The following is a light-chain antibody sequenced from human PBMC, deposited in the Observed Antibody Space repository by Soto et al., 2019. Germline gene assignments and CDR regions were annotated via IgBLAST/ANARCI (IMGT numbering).Light chain of an antibody. CDR1: QSVFYSSNNKNY. V-gene: IGKV4-1*01. J-gene: IGKJ3*01. CDR2: WAS. Sequence: DIVMTQSPDSLAVSLGERAAINCKSSQSVFYSSNNKNYLAWYQQKPGQPPKLLIYWASTRESGVPDRFSGSGSGTDFTLTISSLQAEDVAVYYCQQYYSLPLTFGPGTKVDI. CDR3: QQYYSLPLT.